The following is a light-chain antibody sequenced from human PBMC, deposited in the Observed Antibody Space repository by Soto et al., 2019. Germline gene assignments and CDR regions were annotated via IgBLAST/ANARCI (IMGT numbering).Light chain of an antibody. Sequence: QSALTQPASVSGSPGQSITISCTGTSSDVGSYNLVSWYQRHPGKAPKLMIYEGSKRPSGVSNRFSGSKSGNTASLTISGLQAEDEADYYCCSYAAGSTLVFGGGTKLTVL. CDR3: CSYAAGSTLV. CDR1: SSDVGSYNL. CDR2: EGS. V-gene: IGLV2-23*01. J-gene: IGLJ2*01.